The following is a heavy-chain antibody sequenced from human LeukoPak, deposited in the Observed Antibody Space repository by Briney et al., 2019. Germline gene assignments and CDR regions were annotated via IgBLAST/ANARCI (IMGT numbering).Heavy chain of an antibody. Sequence: ASVKVSCKASGGTFSSYAISWVRQAPGQGLEWMGGIIPIFGTANYAQKFQGRVTMTRDTSTSTVYMELSSLRSEDTAVYYCARDHCGGGLRGFDYWGQGTLVTVSS. CDR2: IIPIFGTA. D-gene: IGHD2-21*01. J-gene: IGHJ4*02. CDR1: GGTFSSYA. V-gene: IGHV1-69*05. CDR3: ARDHCGGGLRGFDY.